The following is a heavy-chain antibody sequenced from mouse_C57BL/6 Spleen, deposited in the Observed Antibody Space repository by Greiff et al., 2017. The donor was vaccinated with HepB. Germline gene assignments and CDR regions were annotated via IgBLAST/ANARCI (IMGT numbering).Heavy chain of an antibody. J-gene: IGHJ4*01. CDR3: ARRAHYYGSRRYYYAMDY. V-gene: IGHV1-19*01. CDR1: GYTFTDYY. CDR2: INPYNGGT. D-gene: IGHD1-1*01. Sequence: EVQRVESGPVLVKPGASVKMSCKASGYTFTDYYMNWVKQSHGKSLEWIGVINPYNGGTSYNQKFKGKATLTVDKSSSTAYMELNSLTSEDSAVYYCARRAHYYGSRRYYYAMDYWGQGTSVTVSS.